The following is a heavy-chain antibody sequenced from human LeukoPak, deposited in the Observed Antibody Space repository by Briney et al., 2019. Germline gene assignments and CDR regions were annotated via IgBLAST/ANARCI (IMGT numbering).Heavy chain of an antibody. D-gene: IGHD3-10*01. Sequence: PSETLSLTCTVSGGPISSSSYYWGWIRQHPGKGLEWIGSIYYSGSTNYNPSLKSRVTISVDTSKNQFSLRLSSVTAADTAVYYCARAPFGLYYYYMDVWGKGTTVTVSS. J-gene: IGHJ6*03. CDR1: GGPISSSSYY. CDR3: ARAPFGLYYYYMDV. V-gene: IGHV4-39*07. CDR2: IYYSGST.